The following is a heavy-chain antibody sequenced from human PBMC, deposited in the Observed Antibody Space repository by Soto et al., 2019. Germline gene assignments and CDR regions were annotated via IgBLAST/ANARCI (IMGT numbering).Heavy chain of an antibody. Sequence: SVKVSCKASGGTFSSYAISWVRQAPGQGLEWMGGIIPIFGTANYAQKFQGRVTMTRDTSTSTVYMELSSLRSEDTAVYYCARGYSIAAAGKAYNWFDPWGQGTLVTVSS. CDR1: GGTFSSYA. CDR2: IIPIFGTA. V-gene: IGHV1-69*05. D-gene: IGHD6-13*01. J-gene: IGHJ5*02. CDR3: ARGYSIAAAGKAYNWFDP.